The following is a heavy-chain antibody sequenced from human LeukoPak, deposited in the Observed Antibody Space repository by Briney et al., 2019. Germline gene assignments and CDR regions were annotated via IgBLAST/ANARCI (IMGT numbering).Heavy chain of an antibody. D-gene: IGHD1-1*01. CDR2: IYYSGST. V-gene: IGHV4-59*08. CDR3: ARYNGDSFDY. Sequence: SGTLSLTCDVSGGSITQTNYWTWVRQPPGKGLEWIGYIYYSGSTNYNPSLKSRVTISVDTSKNQFSLKLSSVTAADTAVYYCARYNGDSFDYWGQGALVTVSS. J-gene: IGHJ4*02. CDR1: GGSITQTNY.